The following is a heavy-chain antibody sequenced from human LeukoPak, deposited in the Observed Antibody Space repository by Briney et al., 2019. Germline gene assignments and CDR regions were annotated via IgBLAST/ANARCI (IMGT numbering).Heavy chain of an antibody. Sequence: GASVKVSCKASGYTFTSYDISWVRQAPGQGLEWMGRIIPILGIANYAQKFQGRVTITADKSTSTAYMELSSLRSEDTAVYYCARARGNRGYDDYWGQGTLVTVSS. D-gene: IGHD5-18*01. V-gene: IGHV1-69*04. CDR2: IIPILGIA. CDR3: ARARGNRGYDDY. CDR1: GYTFTSYD. J-gene: IGHJ4*02.